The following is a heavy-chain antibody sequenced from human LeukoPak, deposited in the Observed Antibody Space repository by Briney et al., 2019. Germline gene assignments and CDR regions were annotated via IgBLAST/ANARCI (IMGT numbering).Heavy chain of an antibody. CDR3: ARDLYYYYMDV. CDR1: GFTYSSYA. J-gene: IGHJ6*03. CDR2: ISYDGSNK. Sequence: GGSLRLSCAASGFTYSSYAMHWVRQAPGKGLEWVAVISYDGSNKYYADSVKGRFTISRDNSKNTLYLQMNSLRAEDTAVYYCARDLYYYYMDVWGKGTTVTVSS. V-gene: IGHV3-30-3*01.